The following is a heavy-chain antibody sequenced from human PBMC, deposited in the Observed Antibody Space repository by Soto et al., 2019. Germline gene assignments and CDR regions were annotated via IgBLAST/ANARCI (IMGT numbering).Heavy chain of an antibody. CDR1: GYTFTSYE. D-gene: IGHD3-10*01. CDR3: ARGELLWFGELLR. Sequence: QVQLVQSGAEVKKPGASVKVAFKACGYTFTSYEINWVRLATGQGLEWMGWMNPNSGDTGYAQKLQGRVTMTRNTSISTAYMELSSLRSEDTAVYYSARGELLWFGELLRWGQGTLVTFPS. V-gene: IGHV1-8*01. J-gene: IGHJ4*02. CDR2: MNPNSGDT.